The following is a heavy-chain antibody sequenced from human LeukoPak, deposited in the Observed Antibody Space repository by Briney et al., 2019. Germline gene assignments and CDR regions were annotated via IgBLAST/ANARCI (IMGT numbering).Heavy chain of an antibody. D-gene: IGHD5-12*01. V-gene: IGHV3-15*01. CDR2: IKSKTDGGTT. Sequence: PGGSLRLSCAASGLTFSNAWMSWVRQAPGKGLEWVGRIKSKTDGGTTDYAARVKDRFTFSRDDSKNTLYLQMNNLQAEDTAVYYCTTSLSGYDFLLDYWGQGTLVTVSSGMDVWGQGTTVTVSS. CDR1: GLTFSNAW. CDR3: TTSLSGYDFLLDYWGQGTLVTVSSGMDV. J-gene: IGHJ6*02.